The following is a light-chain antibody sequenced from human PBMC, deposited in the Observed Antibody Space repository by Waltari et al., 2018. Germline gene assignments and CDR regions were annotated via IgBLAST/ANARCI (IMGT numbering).Light chain of an antibody. CDR1: SSNIGSNT. J-gene: IGLJ3*02. CDR3: ASWDDSPDGPV. Sequence: QSVLTQPPSASGTPGQRVSISCSGSSSNIGSNTVNWYQQFPGTAPKLLIYSNNPRPSGVPARFSGSKSGTSASLAISGLQSEDEADYYCASWDDSPDGPVFGGGTKLTVL. V-gene: IGLV1-44*01. CDR2: SNN.